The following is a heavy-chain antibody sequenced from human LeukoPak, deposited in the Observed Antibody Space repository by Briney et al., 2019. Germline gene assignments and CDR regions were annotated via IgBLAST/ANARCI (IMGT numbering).Heavy chain of an antibody. CDR3: AKSLFRSTSPDWFDP. D-gene: IGHD2-2*01. V-gene: IGHV3-23*01. CDR1: GFTFSSYV. CDR2: ISNSGGST. J-gene: IGHJ5*02. Sequence: GGSLRLSCAASGFTFSSYVMSWVRQAPGKGLEWVSSISNSGGSTYYADSVKGRFTISRDNSKNTLYLQMNSLRAEDTAVYYCAKSLFRSTSPDWFDPWGQGTLVTVSS.